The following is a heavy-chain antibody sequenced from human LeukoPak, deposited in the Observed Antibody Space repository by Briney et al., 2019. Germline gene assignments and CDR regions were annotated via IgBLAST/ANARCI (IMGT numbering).Heavy chain of an antibody. V-gene: IGHV1-8*03. J-gene: IGHJ6*03. D-gene: IGHD1-26*01. CDR3: ARGSGELGGSERGPVYYYYMDV. CDR2: MNPNSGNT. Sequence: ASVKVSCKASGYTFTSYDINWVRQATGQGLEWMGWMNPNSGNTGYAQKFQGRVTITRNTSISTAYMELSSLRSEDTAVYYCARGSGELGGSERGPVYYYYMDVWGKGTTVTVSS. CDR1: GYTFTSYD.